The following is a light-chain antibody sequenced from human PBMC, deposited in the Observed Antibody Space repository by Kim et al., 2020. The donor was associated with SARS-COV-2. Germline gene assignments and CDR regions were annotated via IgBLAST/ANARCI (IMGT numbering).Light chain of an antibody. CDR2: QDN. CDR1: KLGDKY. J-gene: IGLJ2*01. V-gene: IGLV3-1*01. CDR3: QAWDSRTSV. Sequence: VSPGQTASITCSGDKLGDKYAFWYQQKAGQSPMMVIYQDNKRPSGIPERISGSNSGNTATLTISGTQAMDEADYYCQAWDSRTSVFGGGTQLTVL.